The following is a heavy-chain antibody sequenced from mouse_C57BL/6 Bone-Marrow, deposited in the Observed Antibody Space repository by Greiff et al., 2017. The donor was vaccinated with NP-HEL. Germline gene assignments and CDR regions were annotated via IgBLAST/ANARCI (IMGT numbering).Heavy chain of an antibody. CDR1: GYSITSGYD. V-gene: IGHV3-1*01. Sequence: EVQLVESGPGMVKPSQSLSLTCTVTGYSITSGYDWHWIRHFPGNKLEWMGYISYSGSTNYNPSLKSRISITHDTSKNHFFLKLNSVTTEDTATYYCARTFYGYDGPLYYAMDYWGQGTSVTVSS. CDR3: ARTFYGYDGPLYYAMDY. J-gene: IGHJ4*01. D-gene: IGHD2-9*01. CDR2: ISYSGST.